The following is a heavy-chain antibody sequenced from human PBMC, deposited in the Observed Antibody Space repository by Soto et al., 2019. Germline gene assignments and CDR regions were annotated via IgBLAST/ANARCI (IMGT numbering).Heavy chain of an antibody. J-gene: IGHJ4*02. Sequence: PSETLSLTCSVSGGSMSVYFWSWIRQSPGKGLEWIGYIYYLESTDYNPSLKSRVTISVDTSKRQFSLKLSSVTAADTAVNYCARRFDNGGPDYWGQGTLVTVSS. D-gene: IGHD2-8*01. CDR2: IYYLEST. CDR3: ARRFDNGGPDY. CDR1: GGSMSVYF. V-gene: IGHV4-59*08.